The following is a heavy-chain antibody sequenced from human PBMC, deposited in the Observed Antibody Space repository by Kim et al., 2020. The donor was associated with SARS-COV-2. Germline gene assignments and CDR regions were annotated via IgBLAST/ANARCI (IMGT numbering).Heavy chain of an antibody. D-gene: IGHD3-22*01. V-gene: IGHV1-18*04. CDR3: ARKISRWERGYYYDSSGYYFDY. J-gene: IGHJ4*02. CDR2: ISAYNGNT. CDR1: GYTFTSYG. Sequence: ASVKVSCKASGYTFTSYGISWVRQAPGQGLEWMGWISAYNGNTNYAQKLQGRVTMTTDTSTSTAYMELRSLRSDDTAVYYCARKISRWERGYYYDSSGYYFDYWGQGTLVTVSS.